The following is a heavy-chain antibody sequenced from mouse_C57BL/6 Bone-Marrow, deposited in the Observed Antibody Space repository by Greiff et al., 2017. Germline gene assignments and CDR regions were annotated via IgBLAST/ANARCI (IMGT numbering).Heavy chain of an antibody. CDR1: GYTFTDYY. Sequence: QVQLKQSGAELVRPGASVKLSCKASGYTFTDYYINWVKQRPGQGLEWIARIYPGSGNTYYNEKFKGKATLTAEKSSSTAYMQLSSLTSEDSAVYFCARHDGYYLHFFAYWGQGTLVTVSA. J-gene: IGHJ3*01. CDR3: ARHDGYYLHFFAY. D-gene: IGHD2-3*01. V-gene: IGHV1-76*01. CDR2: IYPGSGNT.